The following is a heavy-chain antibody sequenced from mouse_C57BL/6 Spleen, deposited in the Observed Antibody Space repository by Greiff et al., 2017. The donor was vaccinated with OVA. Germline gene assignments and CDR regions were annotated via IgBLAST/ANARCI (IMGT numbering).Heavy chain of an antibody. V-gene: IGHV2-2*01. CDR1: GFSLTSYG. CDR2: IWSGGST. CDR3: ARDYSNYDWFAY. Sequence: VKLQESGPGLVQPSQSLSITCTVSGFSLTSYGVHWVRQSPGKGLEWLGVIWSGGSTDYNAAFISRLSISKDNSKSQVFFKMNSLQADDTAIYYCARDYSNYDWFAYWGQGTLVTVSA. J-gene: IGHJ3*01. D-gene: IGHD2-5*01.